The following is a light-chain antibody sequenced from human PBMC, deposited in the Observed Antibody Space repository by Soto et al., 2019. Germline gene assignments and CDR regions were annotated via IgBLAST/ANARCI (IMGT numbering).Light chain of an antibody. CDR2: AAS. J-gene: IGKJ5*01. Sequence: IHLTQSPSSLSASVGYRFTITCRASQGISSYLAWYQQKPGKAPKLLIYAASTLQSGVPSRFRGSGSGTDFTLTISSLQPEDFATYYCQQLNSYPITFGQGTRLEIK. CDR3: QQLNSYPIT. CDR1: QGISSY. V-gene: IGKV1-9*01.